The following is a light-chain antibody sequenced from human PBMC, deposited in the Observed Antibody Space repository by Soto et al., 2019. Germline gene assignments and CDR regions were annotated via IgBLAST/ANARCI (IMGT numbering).Light chain of an antibody. Sequence: DIQMTQSPSTLSASVGDRVTITCRASQSISSWLAWYQQKPGKAPKLLSYKASSLESGVPSRFSGSGSGTEFTLTISSLQPDDFATYYCQQYNIYSTVGQGTKVEIK. CDR2: KAS. V-gene: IGKV1-5*03. CDR3: QQYNIYST. CDR1: QSISSW. J-gene: IGKJ1*01.